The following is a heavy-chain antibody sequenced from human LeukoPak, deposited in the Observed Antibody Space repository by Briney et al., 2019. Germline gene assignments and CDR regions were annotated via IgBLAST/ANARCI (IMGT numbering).Heavy chain of an antibody. V-gene: IGHV3-23*01. CDR1: GFTFSTYP. CDR2: INHSGGST. D-gene: IGHD4-17*01. Sequence: GGSLRLSCAAPGFTFSTYPMSWVRQAPGKGLEWVSAINHSGGSTYYADSVKGRFTIFRDNSKNTLYLQINSLRAEDTAVYYCAKVGRDYGDFFYFDYWGQGTLVTVSS. J-gene: IGHJ4*02. CDR3: AKVGRDYGDFFYFDY.